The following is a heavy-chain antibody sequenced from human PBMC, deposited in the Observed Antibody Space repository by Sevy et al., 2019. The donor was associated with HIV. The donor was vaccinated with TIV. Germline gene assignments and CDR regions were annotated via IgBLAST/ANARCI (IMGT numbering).Heavy chain of an antibody. Sequence: SETLSLTCTVSGGSISSYYWSWIRQPPGKGLEWIGYIYYSGSTNYNPSLKSRVTISVDTSKNQFSLKLSSVTAADTAVYYCARDGGGRAYDYWGQGTLVTVSS. V-gene: IGHV4-59*01. CDR1: GGSISSYY. CDR3: ARDGGGRAYDY. J-gene: IGHJ4*02. D-gene: IGHD2-15*01. CDR2: IYYSGST.